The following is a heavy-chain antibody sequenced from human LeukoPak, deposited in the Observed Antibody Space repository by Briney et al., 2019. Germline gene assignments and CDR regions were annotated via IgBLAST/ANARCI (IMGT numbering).Heavy chain of an antibody. CDR3: ARAQTNWFDP. J-gene: IGHJ5*02. CDR1: GGTFSSYA. CDR2: IIPIFGTA. V-gene: IGHV1-69*13. Sequence: GASVKVSCKASGGTFSSYAISWVRQAPGQGLEWMGGIIPIFGTANYAQKFQGRVTITADESTSTAYMELSSLRSEGTAVYYCARAQTNWFDPWGQGALVTVSS.